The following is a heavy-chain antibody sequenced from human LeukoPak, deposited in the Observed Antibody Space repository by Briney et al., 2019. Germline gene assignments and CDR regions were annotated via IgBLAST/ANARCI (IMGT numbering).Heavy chain of an antibody. CDR2: INPSGGST. J-gene: IGHJ4*02. D-gene: IGHD3-22*01. CDR3: ARGLYYYDSSGYSDY. V-gene: IGHV1-46*01. Sequence: ASVKVSCTASGYTFTSYCMHWVRQAPGQGLEWMGIINPSGGSTSYAQKFQGRVTMTRDTSTSTVYMELSSLRSEDTAVYYCARGLYYYDSSGYSDYWGQGTLVTVSS. CDR1: GYTFTSYC.